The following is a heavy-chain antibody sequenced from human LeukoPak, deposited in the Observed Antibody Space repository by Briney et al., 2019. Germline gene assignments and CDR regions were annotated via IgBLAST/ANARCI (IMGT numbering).Heavy chain of an antibody. D-gene: IGHD2-15*01. CDR3: ARGPKGCSGGSCYPLYYYYMDV. CDR1: GFTFSSYW. Sequence: GGSLRLSCAASGFTFSSYWMHWVRQAPGKGLVWVSRINSDGSSTSYADSVKGRFTISRDNAKNTLYLQMNSLRAEDTAVYYCARGPKGCSGGSCYPLYYYYMDVWGKGTTVTVSS. CDR2: INSDGSST. V-gene: IGHV3-74*01. J-gene: IGHJ6*03.